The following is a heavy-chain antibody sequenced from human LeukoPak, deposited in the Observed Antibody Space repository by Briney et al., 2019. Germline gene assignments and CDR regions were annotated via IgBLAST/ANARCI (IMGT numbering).Heavy chain of an antibody. D-gene: IGHD6-19*01. CDR1: GFTLSAYW. J-gene: IGHJ5*02. V-gene: IGHV3-7*01. CDR3: ARDSGSGGP. CDR2: INQDGSQK. Sequence: PGGSLRLSCAVSGFTLSAYWMSWVRQAPGKGLEWVANINQDGSQKYYVDSVKGRFTISKDNAKNSLYLQLNSLRADDTAVYYCARDSGSGGPWGQGTLVTVSS.